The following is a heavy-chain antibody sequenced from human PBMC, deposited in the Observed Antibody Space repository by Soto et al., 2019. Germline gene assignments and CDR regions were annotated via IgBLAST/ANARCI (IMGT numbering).Heavy chain of an antibody. J-gene: IGHJ6*02. CDR3: AREDHRYNWNYARYGMDV. CDR1: GHSFTSYW. D-gene: IGHD1-7*01. Sequence: GESLKISCKGSGHSFTSYWIGWVRQMPGKGLEWMGITYPGDSDTRYSPSFQGQVTISADKSISTAYLQWSSLKASDTAMYYCAREDHRYNWNYARYGMDVWGQGTTVTVSS. V-gene: IGHV5-51*01. CDR2: TYPGDSDT.